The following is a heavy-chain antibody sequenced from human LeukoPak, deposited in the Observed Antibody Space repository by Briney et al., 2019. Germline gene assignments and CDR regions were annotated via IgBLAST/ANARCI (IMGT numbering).Heavy chain of an antibody. CDR3: AKDYDYVWGGYRYNYFDY. J-gene: IGHJ4*02. D-gene: IGHD3-16*02. Sequence: GGSLRLSCAASGFTFSSYAMSWVRQAPGKGLEWVSAISGRGGSTYYADSVKGRFTICRDNSKNTLYLQMNSRIAEDTAVYYCAKDYDYVWGGYRYNYFDYWGQGTLVTVSS. CDR2: ISGRGGST. V-gene: IGHV3-23*01. CDR1: GFTFSSYA.